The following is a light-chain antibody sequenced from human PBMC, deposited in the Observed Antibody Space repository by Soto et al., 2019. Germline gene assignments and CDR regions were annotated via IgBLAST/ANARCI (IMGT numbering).Light chain of an antibody. J-gene: IGLJ1*01. Sequence: QSALTQPDSVSGAPGQSIAISCTGTSSDVGGYNYVSWYQHHPGKAPKLMVYDVSNRPSGVSNRFSGSKSGNTASLTISGLQAEDETDYYCSSYTSSSTYVFGTGT. CDR2: DVS. CDR3: SSYTSSSTYV. V-gene: IGLV2-14*03. CDR1: SSDVGGYNY.